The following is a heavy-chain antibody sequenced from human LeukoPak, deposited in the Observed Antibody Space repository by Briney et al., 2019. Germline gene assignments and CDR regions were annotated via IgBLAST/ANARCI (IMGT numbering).Heavy chain of an antibody. V-gene: IGHV4-39*07. Sequence: SETLSLTCTVSGGSISSSSYYWGWIRQPPGKGLEWIGSIYYSGSTYYNPSLKSRVTISVDTSKNQFSLKLSSVTAADTAVYYCASEHIAVAGEFDYWGQGTLVTVSS. CDR3: ASEHIAVAGEFDY. D-gene: IGHD6-19*01. J-gene: IGHJ4*02. CDR1: GGSISSSSYY. CDR2: IYYSGST.